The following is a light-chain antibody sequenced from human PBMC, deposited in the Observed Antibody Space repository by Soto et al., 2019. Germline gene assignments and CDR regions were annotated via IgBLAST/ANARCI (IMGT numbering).Light chain of an antibody. Sequence: QSALTQPASVSGSPGQSITLSCTGTNSDVGSYNLVSWYQHHPGEAPKLIIYAGSKRPSGVSNRFSGSKSDNTASLTISGLQAEDEADYYCASYAGRSTFVVFGGGTKLTVL. CDR2: AGS. CDR1: NSDVGSYNL. CDR3: ASYAGRSTFVV. J-gene: IGLJ2*01. V-gene: IGLV2-23*03.